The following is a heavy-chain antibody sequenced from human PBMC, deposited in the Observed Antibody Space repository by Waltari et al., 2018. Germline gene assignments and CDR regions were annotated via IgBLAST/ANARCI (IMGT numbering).Heavy chain of an antibody. CDR1: RLHFRSFA. D-gene: IGHD6-6*01. J-gene: IGHJ4*02. Sequence: EVQLLESGGGLVQPGGSLRLSCAASRLHFRSFAIHWFRQAPGKGLEWVSAISGSGGSTYYADSVKGRFTISRDNSKNTLYLQMNSLRAEDTAVYYCAKEPYSSSSRYYFDYWGQGTLVTVSS. V-gene: IGHV3-23*01. CDR3: AKEPYSSSSRYYFDY. CDR2: ISGSGGST.